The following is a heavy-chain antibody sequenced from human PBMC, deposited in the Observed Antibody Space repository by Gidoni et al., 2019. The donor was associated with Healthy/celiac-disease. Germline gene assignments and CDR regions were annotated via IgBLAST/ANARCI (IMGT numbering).Heavy chain of an antibody. J-gene: IGHJ3*02. CDR3: AKGAPNTGGAFDI. V-gene: IGHV3-23*01. D-gene: IGHD5-18*01. Sequence: SWVRQAPGKGLEWVSAISGSGGSTYYADSVKGRFTISRDNSKNTLYLRMNSLRAEDTAVYYCAKGAPNTGGAFDIWGQGTMVTVSS. CDR2: ISGSGGST.